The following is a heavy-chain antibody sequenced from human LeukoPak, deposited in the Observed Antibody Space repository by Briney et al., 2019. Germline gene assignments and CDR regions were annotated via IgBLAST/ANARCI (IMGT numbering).Heavy chain of an antibody. D-gene: IGHD3-22*01. CDR1: GASISPYY. CDR3: VRDLGKGYDSSGYSYDY. CDR2: ISYSGST. V-gene: IGHV4-59*12. Sequence: PSETLSLTCTVSGASISPYYWSWIRQPPGKGLEWIGYISYSGSTNSYPSLKSRVTISVDTSKNQFSLKLSSVTAADTAVYYCVRDLGKGYDSSGYSYDYWGQGTLVTVSS. J-gene: IGHJ4*02.